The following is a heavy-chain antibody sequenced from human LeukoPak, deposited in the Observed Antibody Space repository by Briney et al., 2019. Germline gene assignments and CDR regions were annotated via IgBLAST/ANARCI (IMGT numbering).Heavy chain of an antibody. J-gene: IGHJ4*02. CDR1: GFTFSSYA. CDR2: ISGSGGST. D-gene: IGHD3-22*01. V-gene: IGHV3-23*01. Sequence: RSGGSLRLSCAASGFTFSSYAMSWVRQAPGKGLEWVSAISGSGGSTYYADSVKGRFTISRDNSKNTLYLQMNSLRAEDTAVYYCALATYYYDSSGYYPFDYWGQGTLVTVSS. CDR3: ALATYYYDSSGYYPFDY.